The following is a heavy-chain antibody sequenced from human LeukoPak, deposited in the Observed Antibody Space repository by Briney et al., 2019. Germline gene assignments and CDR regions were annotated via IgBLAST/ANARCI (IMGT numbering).Heavy chain of an antibody. V-gene: IGHV3-53*01. J-gene: IGHJ3*02. Sequence: PGGSLRLSCAASGFTFSSYAMSWVRQAPGKGLEWVSVIYSGGSTYYADSVKGRFTISRDNSKNTLYLQMNSLRAEDTAVYYCARDTGWAYDNAFDIWGQGTMVTVSS. CDR2: IYSGGST. D-gene: IGHD3-22*01. CDR1: GFTFSSYA. CDR3: ARDTGWAYDNAFDI.